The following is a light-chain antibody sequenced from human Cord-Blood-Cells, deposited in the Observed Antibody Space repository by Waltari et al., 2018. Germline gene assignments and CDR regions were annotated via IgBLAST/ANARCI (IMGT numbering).Light chain of an antibody. V-gene: IGKV3-15*01. Sequence: EIVMTQSPATLSVSQGERATLSCRASQSVNRNLAWYQQKPGQAPRLLIYGASTRATGIPARFSGSGSGTEFTLTISSLQSEDFAVYYCQQYNNWLSWTFGQGTKVEIK. CDR3: QQYNNWLSWT. J-gene: IGKJ1*01. CDR2: GAS. CDR1: QSVNRN.